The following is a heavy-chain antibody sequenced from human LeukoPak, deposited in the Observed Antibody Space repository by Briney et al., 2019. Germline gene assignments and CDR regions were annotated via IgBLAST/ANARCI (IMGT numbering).Heavy chain of an antibody. Sequence: PGGSLRLSCAASGFTFSSYGMHWVRQAPGKGLEWVAVIWYDGSNKYYADSVRGRFTISRDNSKNTLYLQMNSLRAEDTAVYYCARGLIYWYFDLWGRGTLVTVSS. J-gene: IGHJ2*01. CDR2: IWYDGSNK. V-gene: IGHV3-33*01. CDR1: GFTFSSYG. CDR3: ARGLIYWYFDL. D-gene: IGHD2-21*01.